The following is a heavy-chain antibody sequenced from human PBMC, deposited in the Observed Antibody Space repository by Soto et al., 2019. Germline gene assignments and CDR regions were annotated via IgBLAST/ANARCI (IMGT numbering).Heavy chain of an antibody. D-gene: IGHD2-2*01. CDR1: GFTFSNAW. Sequence: LRLSCAASGFTFSNAWMSCVRQAPGKGLEWVGRIKSKTDGGTTDYAAPVKGRFTISRDDSKNTLYLQMNSLKTEDTAVYYCTTPGYCSSTRCYFAFDIWGQGTMVTVSS. CDR3: TTPGYCSSTRCYFAFDI. J-gene: IGHJ3*02. CDR2: IKSKTDGGTT. V-gene: IGHV3-15*01.